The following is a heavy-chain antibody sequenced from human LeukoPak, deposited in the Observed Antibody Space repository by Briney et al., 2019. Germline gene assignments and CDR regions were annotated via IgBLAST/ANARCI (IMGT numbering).Heavy chain of an antibody. CDR3: AKDRYGSGKNWFDP. CDR1: GFTFSSYG. Sequence: PGGSLRLSCAASGFTFSSYGMHWVRQAPGKGLEWVAVISYDGSNKYYADSVKGRFTISRDNSKNTLYLQMNSLRAVDTAVYYCAKDRYGSGKNWFDPWGQGTLVTVSS. CDR2: ISYDGSNK. J-gene: IGHJ5*02. V-gene: IGHV3-30*18. D-gene: IGHD3-10*01.